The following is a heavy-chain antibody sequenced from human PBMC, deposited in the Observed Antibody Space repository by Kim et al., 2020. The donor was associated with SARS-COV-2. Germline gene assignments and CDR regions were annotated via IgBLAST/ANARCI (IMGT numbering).Heavy chain of an antibody. J-gene: IGHJ4*02. CDR3: ARGQDRAKTGY. CDR2: ST. Sequence: STNYTPSLQSRVTISIDTSKNHLSLKLTSVTAADTAVYFCARGQDRAKTGYWGQGALVTVSS. V-gene: IGHV4-34*01. D-gene: IGHD5-18*01.